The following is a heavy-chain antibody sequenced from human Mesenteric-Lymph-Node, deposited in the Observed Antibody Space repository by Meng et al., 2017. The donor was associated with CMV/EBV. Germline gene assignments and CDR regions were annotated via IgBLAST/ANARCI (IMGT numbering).Heavy chain of an antibody. J-gene: IGHJ6*02. CDR2: ISSSGSTM. D-gene: IGHD2-2*01. CDR1: GFTFSSYE. V-gene: IGHV3-48*03. Sequence: GGSLRLSCAASGFTFSSYEINWVRQAPGKGLEWVSYISSSGSTMYYADSVKGRFTISRDNAKNSLYLQMNSLRAEDTAVYYCASHCSSISCFYHYYSMDVWGQGTTVTVSS. CDR3: ASHCSSISCFYHYYSMDV.